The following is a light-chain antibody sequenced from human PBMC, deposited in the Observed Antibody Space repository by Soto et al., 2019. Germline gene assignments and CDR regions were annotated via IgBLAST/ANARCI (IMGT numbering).Light chain of an antibody. CDR3: SSYTSNSTIYV. V-gene: IGLV2-14*01. CDR2: DVS. CDR1: SSDVGGYNY. J-gene: IGLJ1*01. Sequence: QSALTQPASVSGSPGQSITISCTGTSSDVGGYNYVSWYQQHPGKAPKLMIYDVSNRPSGVSNRFSGAKSGNTASLTISGLHAEDEADYYCSSYTSNSTIYVFGTGTKLTVL.